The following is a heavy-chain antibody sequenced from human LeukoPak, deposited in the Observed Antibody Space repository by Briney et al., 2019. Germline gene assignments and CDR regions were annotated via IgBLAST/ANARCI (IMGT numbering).Heavy chain of an antibody. Sequence: GGSLRFSCAASGFTFNDFAMTWVRQGPGKGLEWVSTIADAGTYYADSVKGRFIISRDNSKNMLYLQLNSLRADDTAMYYCARNLGPFDVRGHGTMVTVSS. D-gene: IGHD3-16*01. J-gene: IGHJ3*01. CDR3: ARNLGPFDV. CDR2: IADAGT. CDR1: GFTFNDFA. V-gene: IGHV3-23*01.